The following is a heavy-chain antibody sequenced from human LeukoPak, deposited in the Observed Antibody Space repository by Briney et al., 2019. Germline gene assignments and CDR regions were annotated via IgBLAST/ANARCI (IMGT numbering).Heavy chain of an antibody. V-gene: IGHV4-59*01. CDR1: GGSISSNF. CDR3: AREGLVARRGGFDI. CDR2: IYHTGNT. J-gene: IGHJ3*02. Sequence: SETLSLTCTVSGGSISSNFWTWNRQPPGKGLEWIGYIYHTGNTNYSPSLRGRVTMSIDTSRNQFSLKLNSVTATATAAYYCAREGLVARRGGFDIWGQGKVVTVSS. D-gene: IGHD6-6*01.